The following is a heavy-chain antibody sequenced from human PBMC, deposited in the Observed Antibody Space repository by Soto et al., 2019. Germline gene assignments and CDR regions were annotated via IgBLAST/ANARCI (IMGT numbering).Heavy chain of an antibody. CDR3: AKGRLWFGESPGWFDP. D-gene: IGHD3-10*01. J-gene: IGHJ5*02. V-gene: IGHV4-34*01. CDR2: INHSGST. Sequence: SETLSLTCAVYGGSFSCYYWSWIRQPPGKGLEWIGEINHSGSTNYNPSLKSRVTISVDTPKNQFSLKLSSVTAEDTAVYYCAKGRLWFGESPGWFDPWGQGTLVTVSS. CDR1: GGSFSCYY.